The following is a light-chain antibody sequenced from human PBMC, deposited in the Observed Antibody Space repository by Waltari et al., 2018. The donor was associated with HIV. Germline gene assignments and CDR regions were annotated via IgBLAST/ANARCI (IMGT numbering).Light chain of an antibody. CDR1: QSVSSSS. CDR2: GAS. CDR3: QHFVTSPYT. V-gene: IGKV3-20*01. Sequence: EIVLTQSPGTLSLSPGERATLSCRASQSVSSSSLAWYQQKPGQAPRLLIYGASSRATGIPDRFSGSGSGTDFTLTISRLEPEDFAVYYCQHFVTSPYTFGQGTKLEIK. J-gene: IGKJ2*01.